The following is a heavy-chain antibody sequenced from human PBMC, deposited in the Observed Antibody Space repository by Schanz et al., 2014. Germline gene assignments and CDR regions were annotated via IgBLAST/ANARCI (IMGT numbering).Heavy chain of an antibody. V-gene: IGHV3-7*04. CDR2: IKQDGSEK. CDR3: ARDNYYGSGSCAY. J-gene: IGHJ4*02. Sequence: EVQLVESGGGLVKPGGSLRLSCAASGFAFSVYGMHWVRQAPGKGLEWVANIKQDGSEKYYVDAVKGRFTISRDNAKNSMYLHMKSLRGEDTAVYYCARDNYYGSGSCAYWGQGTLVTVSS. D-gene: IGHD3-10*01. CDR1: GFAFSVYG.